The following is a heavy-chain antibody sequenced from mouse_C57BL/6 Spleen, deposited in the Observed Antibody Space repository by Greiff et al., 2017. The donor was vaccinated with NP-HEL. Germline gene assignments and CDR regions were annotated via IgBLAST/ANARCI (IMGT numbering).Heavy chain of an antibody. CDR1: GFTFSSYA. CDR3: ARDKGSNLFDY. D-gene: IGHD2-5*01. Sequence: EVQLVESGGGLVKPGGSLKLSCAASGFTFSSYAMSWVRQTPEKRLEWVATISDGGSYTYYPDNVKGRFTISRDNAKNNLYLQMSHLKSEDTAMYYCARDKGSNLFDYWGQGTTLTVSS. CDR2: ISDGGSYT. J-gene: IGHJ2*01. V-gene: IGHV5-4*01.